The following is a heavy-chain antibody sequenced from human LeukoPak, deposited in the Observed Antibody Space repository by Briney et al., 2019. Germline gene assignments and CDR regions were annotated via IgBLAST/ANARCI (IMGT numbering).Heavy chain of an antibody. CDR3: ARVIGEFHYYYYYMDV. CDR1: GFTFSDYY. V-gene: IGHV3-11*04. D-gene: IGHD3-10*01. Sequence: GGSLRLSCAASGFTFSDYYMSWIRQAPGKGLEWVPYISSSGSAMYFADSVKGRFGISRDNAKNSLFLQMNSLRAEDTAVYYCARVIGEFHYYYYYMDVWGKGTTVTVS. J-gene: IGHJ6*03. CDR2: ISSSGSAM.